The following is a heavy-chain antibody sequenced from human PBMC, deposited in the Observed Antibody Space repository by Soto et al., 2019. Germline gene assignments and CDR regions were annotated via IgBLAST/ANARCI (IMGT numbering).Heavy chain of an antibody. CDR2: IYSSGST. V-gene: IGHV4-59*01. Sequence: TLETLSLTCTVSGGSISSYYWSWIRQPPGKGLEWIGYIYSSGSTNYNPSLKGRVTMSLDTSKNQVSLNVTSVTAADTAVYYCAATPRYWGQGRLVTVSS. J-gene: IGHJ4*02. CDR3: AATPRY. CDR1: GGSISSYY. D-gene: IGHD1-26*01.